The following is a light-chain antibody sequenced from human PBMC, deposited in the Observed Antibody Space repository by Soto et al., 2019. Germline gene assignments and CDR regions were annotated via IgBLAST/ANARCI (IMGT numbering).Light chain of an antibody. CDR3: QQYNNWPWT. CDR2: VAS. V-gene: IGKV3-15*01. J-gene: IGKJ1*01. Sequence: EIVMTQAPATLSVYPGERATLSCRASQRVSSHLAWYQHKPCQAHRLLSYVASTRANGIPARFNGSGSGTEFTLNISSRQSQDFAVYYCQQYNNWPWTFGQATKEEIK. CDR1: QRVSSH.